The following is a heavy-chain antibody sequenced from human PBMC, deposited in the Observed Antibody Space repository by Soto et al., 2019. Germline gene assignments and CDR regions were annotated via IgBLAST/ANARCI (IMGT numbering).Heavy chain of an antibody. CDR1: GVSISSGGYY. V-gene: IGHV4-31*03. CDR3: ASGWGSSWHPSGWFDP. J-gene: IGHJ5*02. D-gene: IGHD6-13*01. CDR2: IYYSGST. Sequence: SETLSLTCTVSGVSISSGGYYWSWIRQHPGKGLEWIGYIYYSGSTYYNPSLKSRVTISVDTSKNQFSLKLSSVTAADTAVYYCASGWGSSWHPSGWFDPWGQGTLVTVSS.